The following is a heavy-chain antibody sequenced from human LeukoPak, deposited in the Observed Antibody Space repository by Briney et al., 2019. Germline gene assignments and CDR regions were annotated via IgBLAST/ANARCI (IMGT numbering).Heavy chain of an antibody. D-gene: IGHD4-11*01. Sequence: SVKVSCKASGGTFSSYTISWVRQAPGQWLEWMGRIIPILGIANYAQKFQGRVTNTADKSTSTAYMELSSLRSEDTAVYYCARFRETTVAPDAFDIWGQGTMVTVSS. V-gene: IGHV1-69*02. J-gene: IGHJ3*02. CDR1: GGTFSSYT. CDR3: ARFRETTVAPDAFDI. CDR2: IIPILGIA.